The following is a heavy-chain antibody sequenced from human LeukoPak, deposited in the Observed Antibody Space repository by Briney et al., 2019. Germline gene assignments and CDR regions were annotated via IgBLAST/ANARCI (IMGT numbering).Heavy chain of an antibody. V-gene: IGHV4-59*08. D-gene: IGHD3-10*01. CDR1: GGSISSYY. J-gene: IGHJ3*02. CDR3: ASSGTYYYGSGSSLDAFDI. CDR2: IYYSGST. Sequence: SETLSLTCTVSGGSISSYYWSWIRQPPGKGLEWIGYIYYSGSTNYNPSLTSRVTISVDTSKNQFSLKLSSVTAADAAVYYCASSGTYYYGSGSSLDAFDIWGQGTMVTVSS.